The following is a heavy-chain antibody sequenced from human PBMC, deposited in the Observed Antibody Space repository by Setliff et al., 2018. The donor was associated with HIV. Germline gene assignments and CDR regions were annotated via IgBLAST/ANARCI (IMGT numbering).Heavy chain of an antibody. CDR2: INTGNGNT. CDR3: ARDRIPKRGYTYREPDFDS. CDR1: GYTFTSHT. V-gene: IGHV1-3*04. Sequence: ASVKVSCKASGYTFTSHTIHWVRQAPGQGLEWMGWINTGNGNTKYSQKFQDRVTITRDTSASTGYMEVNSLRPEDTAVYYCARDRIPKRGYTYREPDFDSWGQGTQVTVSS. J-gene: IGHJ4*02. D-gene: IGHD3-16*02.